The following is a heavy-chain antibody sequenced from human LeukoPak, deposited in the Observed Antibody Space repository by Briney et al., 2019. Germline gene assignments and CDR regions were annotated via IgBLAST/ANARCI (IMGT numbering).Heavy chain of an antibody. CDR1: GYTFTSYY. V-gene: IGHV1-46*03. CDR3: ARSRGATGGVYYFDY. D-gene: IGHD1-26*01. J-gene: IGHJ4*02. Sequence: ASVKVSCKASGYTFTSYYMHWVRQAPGQGLEWMGIINPSGGSTSYAQKFQGRVTMNRDTSTSTVYMELRRLRSEDPAVYYCARSRGATGGVYYFDYWGQGTLVTVSS. CDR2: INPSGGST.